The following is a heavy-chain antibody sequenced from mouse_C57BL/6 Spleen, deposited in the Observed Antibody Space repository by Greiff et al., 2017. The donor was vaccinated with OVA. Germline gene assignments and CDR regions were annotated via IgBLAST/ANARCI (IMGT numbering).Heavy chain of an antibody. CDR3: AAHSYGSSYDYAMDY. J-gene: IGHJ4*01. D-gene: IGHD1-1*01. CDR2: IDPSDSYT. Sequence: QVQLKQPGAELVMPGASVKLSCKASGYTFTSYWMHWVKQRPGQGLEWIGEIDPSDSYTNYNQKFKGKSTLTVDKSSSTAYMQLSSLTSEDSAVYYCAAHSYGSSYDYAMDYWGQGTSVTVSS. V-gene: IGHV1-69*01. CDR1: GYTFTSYW.